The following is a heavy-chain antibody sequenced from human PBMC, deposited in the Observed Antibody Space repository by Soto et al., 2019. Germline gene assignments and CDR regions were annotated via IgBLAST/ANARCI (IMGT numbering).Heavy chain of an antibody. J-gene: IGHJ6*03. Sequence: EVQLVESGGGLVQPGRSLRLSCAASGFTFDDYAMHWVRQAPGKGLEWVSGISWNSGSRGYADSVKGRFTISRDNAKNSVYLQMNSLRAEDTDLYYCAKYAGYSNYVCYYYYMDVWGKGTTVNVSS. D-gene: IGHD4-4*01. CDR2: ISWNSGSR. CDR3: AKYAGYSNYVCYYYYMDV. CDR1: GFTFDDYA. V-gene: IGHV3-9*01.